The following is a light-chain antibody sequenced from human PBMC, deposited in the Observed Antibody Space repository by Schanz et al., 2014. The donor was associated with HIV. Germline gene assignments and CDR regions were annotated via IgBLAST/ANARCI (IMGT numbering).Light chain of an antibody. CDR1: QSVSSY. CDR3: QQYSDWPPST. Sequence: DIVLTQSPATLSLSPGERATLSCRASQSVSSYLAWYQQKPGQAPRLLIYGAFTRATGIPVRFSGRGSGTEFTLTISGLQSEDFALYYCQQYSDWPPSTFGQGTKVEIK. CDR2: GAF. J-gene: IGKJ2*01. V-gene: IGKV3-15*01.